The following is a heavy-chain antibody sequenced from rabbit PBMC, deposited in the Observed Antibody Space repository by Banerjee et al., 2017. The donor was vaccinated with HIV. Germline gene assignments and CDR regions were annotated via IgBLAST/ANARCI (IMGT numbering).Heavy chain of an antibody. J-gene: IGHJ4*01. Sequence: QEQLVESGGGLVQPTGSLTLTCKASGFSFGDRDVMCWVRQAPGKGLEWIACIHTGSSGGTYYASWAKGRFTITRSTSLNTVTLQLNSLTAADTATYFCARNGYTGYTYALWGQGTLVTVS. V-gene: IGHV1S47*01. CDR2: IHTGSSGGT. CDR3: ARNGYTGYTYAL. CDR1: GFSFGDRDV. D-gene: IGHD6-1*01.